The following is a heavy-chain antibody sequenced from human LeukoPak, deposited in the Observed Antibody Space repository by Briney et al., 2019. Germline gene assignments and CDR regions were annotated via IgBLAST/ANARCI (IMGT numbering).Heavy chain of an antibody. V-gene: IGHV3-23*01. CDR1: GFTLNKHA. CDR2: IIDVGDT. D-gene: IGHD6-19*01. Sequence: SGGSLRLSCAASGFTLNKHAMSWVRQAPGEGLEWVSAIIDVGDTYYADSVKGRFTISRDYSRNTLYLQMNSLRAEDTAVYYCASGSGSGWHHEFDYWGQGTLVTVSS. CDR3: ASGSGSGWHHEFDY. J-gene: IGHJ4*02.